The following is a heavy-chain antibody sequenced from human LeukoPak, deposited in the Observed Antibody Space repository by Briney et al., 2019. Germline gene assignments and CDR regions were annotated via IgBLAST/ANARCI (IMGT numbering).Heavy chain of an antibody. D-gene: IGHD2-15*01. J-gene: IGHJ4*02. V-gene: IGHV4-59*02. CDR1: GGSVSTYY. CDR2: IYYSGST. CDR3: ASTSGYCSGGNCYSAFDY. Sequence: SETLSLTCTDSGGSVSTYYWNWIRQPPGKGLEWIVYIYYSGSTNYNPWLKSRLTISVDTSNNQFSLKLSSVTAADTAVYYCASTSGYCSGGNCYSAFDYWGQGTLVTVSS.